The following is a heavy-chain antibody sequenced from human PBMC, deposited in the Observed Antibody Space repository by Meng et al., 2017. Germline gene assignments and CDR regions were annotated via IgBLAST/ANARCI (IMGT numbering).Heavy chain of an antibody. Sequence: SQTFSLTCAVYGGSFSGYYWSWIRQPPGKGLEWIVEINHSESTNYNPSLNSRVTISVDTSKNQFPLKLSSVNAADTAVYYCARVRVNGDYLYFDYWGPGTLVTVSS. CDR3: ARVRVNGDYLYFDY. J-gene: IGHJ4*02. V-gene: IGHV4-34*01. CDR2: INHSEST. D-gene: IGHD4-17*01. CDR1: GGSFSGYY.